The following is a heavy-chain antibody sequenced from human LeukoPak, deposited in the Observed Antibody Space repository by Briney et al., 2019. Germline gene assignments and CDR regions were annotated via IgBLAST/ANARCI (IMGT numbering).Heavy chain of an antibody. J-gene: IGHJ5*02. Sequence: GESLKISCKGSGYSFTKYWIGWVRQMPGKGLEWMGIIYPGDSDTRYSPSFQGQVTISADKSISTAYLQWSGLKASVTAMYYCARRDYYGSGSYYKHNYFDPWGQGTLVTVSS. D-gene: IGHD3-10*01. CDR2: IYPGDSDT. CDR3: ARRDYYGSGSYYKHNYFDP. V-gene: IGHV5-51*01. CDR1: GYSFTKYW.